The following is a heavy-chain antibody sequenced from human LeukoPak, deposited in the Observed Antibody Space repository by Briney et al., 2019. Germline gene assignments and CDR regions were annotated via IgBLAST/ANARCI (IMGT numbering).Heavy chain of an antibody. J-gene: IGHJ6*03. V-gene: IGHV3-66*01. CDR3: ARDPYSGTYGDTYYYYMDV. CDR1: GFTVSSNY. CDR2: IYSGGST. D-gene: IGHD1-26*01. Sequence: GGSLRLSCAASGFTVSSNYMSWVRQAPGKGLEWVSVIYSGGSTYYADSVKGRFTISRDNARNSLYLQMNSLRAEDTAVYYCARDPYSGTYGDTYYYYMDVWGKGATVTIPS.